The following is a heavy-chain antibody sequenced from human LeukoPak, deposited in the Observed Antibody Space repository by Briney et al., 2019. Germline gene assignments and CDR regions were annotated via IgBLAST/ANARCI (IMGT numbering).Heavy chain of an antibody. J-gene: IGHJ6*02. V-gene: IGHV3-30-3*01. CDR3: ARGAYYDSGNDYGMDV. CDR2: ISYDGSNK. D-gene: IGHD3-22*01. Sequence: GGSLRLSCAASGFTFSSYAMHWVRQAPGKGLEWVAVISYDGSNKYYADSVKGRFTISRDNSKNTLYLQMNSLRAEDTAVYYCARGAYYDSGNDYGMDVWGQGTTVTVSS. CDR1: GFTFSSYA.